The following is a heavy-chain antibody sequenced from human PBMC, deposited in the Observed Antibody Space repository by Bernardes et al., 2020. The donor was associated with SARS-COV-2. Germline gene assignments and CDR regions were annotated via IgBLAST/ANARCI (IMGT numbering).Heavy chain of an antibody. CDR2: ISSSGSTI. V-gene: IGHV3-11*01. Sequence: GGSLRLSCAASGFTFSDYYMSWIRQAPGKGLEWVSYISSSGSTIYYADSVKGRFTISRDNAKNSLYLQMNSLRAEDTAVYYCARDPNHPYTMVTPHFDYWGQGTLVTVSS. J-gene: IGHJ4*02. D-gene: IGHD3-10*01. CDR1: GFTFSDYY. CDR3: ARDPNHPYTMVTPHFDY.